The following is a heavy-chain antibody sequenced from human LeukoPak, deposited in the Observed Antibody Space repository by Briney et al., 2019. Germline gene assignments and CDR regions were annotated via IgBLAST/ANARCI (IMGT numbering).Heavy chain of an antibody. V-gene: IGHV3-30-3*01. CDR3: ARSPATVPIDY. CDR1: GFTFSSYA. J-gene: IGHJ4*02. CDR2: ISYDGSNK. Sequence: GGSLRLSCAASGFTFSSYAMHWVRQAPGKGLEWVAVISYDGSNKYYADPVKGRFTISRDNSKNTLYLQMNSLRAEDTAVYYCARSPATVPIDYWGQGTLVTVSS. D-gene: IGHD2-2*01.